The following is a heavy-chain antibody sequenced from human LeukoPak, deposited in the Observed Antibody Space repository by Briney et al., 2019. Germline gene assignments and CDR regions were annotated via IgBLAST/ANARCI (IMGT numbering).Heavy chain of an antibody. D-gene: IGHD2-15*01. Sequence: GASVKVSCKASGYTFTNYGINWVRQAPGQGLEWMGWISAYNGNTNYAQKLQGRVTLTTDTSTGTAYMELRSLRSDDTAVYYCARDSRGYCSGGRCYPNSWFDPWGQGTLVTVSS. CDR3: ARDSRGYCSGGRCYPNSWFDP. V-gene: IGHV1-18*01. CDR2: ISAYNGNT. CDR1: GYTFTNYG. J-gene: IGHJ5*02.